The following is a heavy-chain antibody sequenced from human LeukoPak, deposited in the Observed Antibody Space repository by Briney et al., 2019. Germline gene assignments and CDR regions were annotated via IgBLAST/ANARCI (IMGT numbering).Heavy chain of an antibody. CDR1: GGSISNYY. CDR2: IYYSGST. V-gene: IGHV4-59*12. CDR3: AREYMVRGVMGWFDP. Sequence: SETLSLTCTVSGGSISNYYWSWIRQPPGKGLEWIGYIYYSGSTNYNPSLKSRVTISVDTSKNQFSLKLSSVTAADTAVYYCAREYMVRGVMGWFDPWGQGTLVTVSS. D-gene: IGHD3-10*01. J-gene: IGHJ5*02.